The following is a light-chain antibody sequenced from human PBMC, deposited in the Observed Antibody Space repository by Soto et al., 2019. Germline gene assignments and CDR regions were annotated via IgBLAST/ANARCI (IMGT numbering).Light chain of an antibody. CDR2: GAS. Sequence: EIALTQSPGTLSLSPGERATLSCRASQSVTSTYLAWYQQKPGQALRLLIYGASNMATGIPDRFTGSGSGTDFTLTISRLEPEDFAVYYCQQYGGSPLTFGGGTKVEIK. J-gene: IGKJ4*01. CDR1: QSVTSTY. V-gene: IGKV3-20*01. CDR3: QQYGGSPLT.